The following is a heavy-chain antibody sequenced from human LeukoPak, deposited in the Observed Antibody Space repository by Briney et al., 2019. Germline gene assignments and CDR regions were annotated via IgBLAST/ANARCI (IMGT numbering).Heavy chain of an antibody. V-gene: IGHV3-30*02. Sequence: PGGSLRLSCAASGVTFSSYGMHWVRQAPGKGLEWVAFIRYDGSNKYYADSVKGRFTISRDNSKNTLYLQMNSLRAEDTALYYCAKDREWELLYYFDYWGQGTLVTVSS. CDR1: GVTFSSYG. D-gene: IGHD1-26*01. CDR2: IRYDGSNK. CDR3: AKDREWELLYYFDY. J-gene: IGHJ4*02.